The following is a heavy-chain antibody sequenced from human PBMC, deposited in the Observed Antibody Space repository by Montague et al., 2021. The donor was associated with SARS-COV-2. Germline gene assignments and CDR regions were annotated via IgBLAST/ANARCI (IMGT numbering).Heavy chain of an antibody. D-gene: IGHD3-9*01. CDR1: GFSLSTSGMC. CDR3: ARSPYDILTGYYRGFDY. CDR2: IDWDDDK. Sequence: PALVKPTQTLTLTCTFSGFSLSTSGMCVSWIRQPPGKALEWLALIDWDDDKYYSTSLKTRLTISKDTSKNQVVLTMTNMDPVDTATYCCARSPYDILTGYYRGFDYGGQGTLVTVSS. V-gene: IGHV2-70*01. J-gene: IGHJ4*02.